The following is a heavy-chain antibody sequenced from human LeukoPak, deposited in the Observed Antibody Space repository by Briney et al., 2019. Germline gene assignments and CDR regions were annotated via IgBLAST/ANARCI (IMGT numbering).Heavy chain of an antibody. D-gene: IGHD2-15*01. CDR1: GDSISSYY. Sequence: PSETLSLTCTVSGDSISSYYWIWLRQPPGRGLEYIGYFYYSGTTNYNPSLKSRVTISVDTSKNQLSLKLRSVTAADTAVYYCASASGGYYQYYMDVWGKGTTVTVAS. V-gene: IGHV4-59*01. J-gene: IGHJ6*03. CDR3: ASASGGYYQYYMDV. CDR2: FYYSGTT.